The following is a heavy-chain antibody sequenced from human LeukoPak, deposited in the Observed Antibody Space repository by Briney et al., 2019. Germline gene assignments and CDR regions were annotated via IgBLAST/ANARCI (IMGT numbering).Heavy chain of an antibody. V-gene: IGHV3-21*01. D-gene: IGHD6-19*01. CDR1: AFTFSSYT. J-gene: IGHJ3*02. Sequence: GGSLRLSCAASAFTFSSYTMNWVRQAPGKGLEWVSSISSSGSYIYYADSVKGRFTISRDNAKNSLHLQMNSLRAEDTALYYCARVRPGQWLLRDAFDIWGQGTMVTVSS. CDR2: ISSSGSYI. CDR3: ARVRPGQWLLRDAFDI.